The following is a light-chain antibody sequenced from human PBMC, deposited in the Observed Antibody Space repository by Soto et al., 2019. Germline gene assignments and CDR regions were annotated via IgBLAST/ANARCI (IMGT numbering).Light chain of an antibody. V-gene: IGKV1-33*01. CDR2: DAS. CDR3: QQYESLPLT. CDR1: QDINKN. Sequence: DIQMTRSPSSLSASVGDRVTITCQASQDINKNLIWYQQKPGKAPKLLIYDASDLETGVPSRFSGSGSGTGFTFTMSSLQPEDFATYYCQQYESLPLTFGQGTRLEIK. J-gene: IGKJ5*01.